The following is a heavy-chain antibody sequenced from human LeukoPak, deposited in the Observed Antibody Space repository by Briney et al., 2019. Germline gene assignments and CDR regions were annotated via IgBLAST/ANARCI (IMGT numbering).Heavy chain of an antibody. CDR2: IYTSGST. D-gene: IGHD3-3*01. J-gene: IGHJ5*02. CDR3: ARTLYYDFWSGYSDQKFDP. V-gene: IGHV4-4*07. Sequence: SETLSLTCTVSGGSISSYYWSWIRQPAGKGLEWIGRIYTSGSTNYNPSLKSRVTMSVDTSKNQFSLKLSSVTAADTAVYYCARTLYYDFWSGYSDQKFDPWRQGTLVTVSS. CDR1: GGSISSYY.